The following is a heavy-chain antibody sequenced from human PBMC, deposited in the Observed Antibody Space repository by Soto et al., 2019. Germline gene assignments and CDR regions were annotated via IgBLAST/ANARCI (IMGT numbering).Heavy chain of an antibody. V-gene: IGHV4-30-4*01. CDR2: IYYSGST. CDR1: GGSISSGDYY. Sequence: SETLSLTCTVSGGSISSGDYYWSWIRQPPGKGLEWIGYIYYSGSTYYDPSLKSRVTISVDTSKNQFSLKLSSVTAADTAVYYCASQYVDTAMVFDYWGQGTLVTVSS. J-gene: IGHJ4*02. CDR3: ASQYVDTAMVFDY. D-gene: IGHD5-18*01.